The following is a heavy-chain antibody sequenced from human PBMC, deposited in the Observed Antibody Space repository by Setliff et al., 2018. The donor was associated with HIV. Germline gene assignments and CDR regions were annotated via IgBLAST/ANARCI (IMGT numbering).Heavy chain of an antibody. J-gene: IGHJ5*02. V-gene: IGHV1-2*05. CDR1: GYTFTSYY. Sequence: ASVKVSCKASGYTFTSYYMHWVRQAPGQGLEWMGGIIPIFNTANYAQKFQGRVTMTIDTSTSTAYTELRSLRSDDTVVYYCARDVPTYCSSINCYDTMNQNWFDPWGQGTLVTVSS. CDR3: ARDVPTYCSSINCYDTMNQNWFDP. D-gene: IGHD2-2*01. CDR2: IIPIFNTA.